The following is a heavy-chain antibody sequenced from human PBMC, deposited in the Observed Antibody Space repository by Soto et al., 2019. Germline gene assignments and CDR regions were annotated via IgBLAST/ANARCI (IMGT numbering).Heavy chain of an antibody. CDR3: TRDCPYYYDSSGYPGKYYFDY. J-gene: IGHJ4*02. CDR1: GGSCSGYY. Sequence: LSLTCAVYGGSCSGYYWSWFRQAPGKGLEWVGFIRSKAYGGTTEYAASVKGRFTISRDDSKSIAYLQMNSLKTEDTAVYYCTRDCPYYYDSSGYPGKYYFDYWGQGTLVTVSS. D-gene: IGHD3-22*01. CDR2: IRSKAYGGTT. V-gene: IGHV3-49*03.